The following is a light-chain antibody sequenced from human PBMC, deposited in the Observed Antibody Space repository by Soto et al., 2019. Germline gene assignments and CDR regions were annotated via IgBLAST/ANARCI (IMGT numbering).Light chain of an antibody. CDR3: QQYNDWPLT. CDR2: GAF. J-gene: IGKJ1*01. CDR1: QSVRSN. V-gene: IGKV3-15*01. Sequence: EIVMTQSPVTLSVSPGERATLSCRASQSVRSNLAWYQQKPGQAPSLLIYGAFTRATGIPTRFSGTGSGTEFTLTIRSMQSEDFALYSCQQYNDWPLTFGQGTKVDIK.